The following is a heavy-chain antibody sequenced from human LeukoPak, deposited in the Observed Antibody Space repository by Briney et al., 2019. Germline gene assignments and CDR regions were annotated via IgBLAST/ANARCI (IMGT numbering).Heavy chain of an antibody. CDR1: GFTFSSYW. V-gene: IGHV3-7*01. J-gene: IGHJ6*03. D-gene: IGHD2-15*01. CDR2: IKQGGSEK. CDR3: ASLAIDIVVVVAARGMDV. Sequence: PGGSLRLSCAASGFTFSSYWMSWVRQAPGKGLEWVANIKQGGSEKYYVDSVKGRFTISRDNAKNSLYLQMNSLRAEDTAVYYCASLAIDIVVVVAARGMDVWGKGTTVTVSS.